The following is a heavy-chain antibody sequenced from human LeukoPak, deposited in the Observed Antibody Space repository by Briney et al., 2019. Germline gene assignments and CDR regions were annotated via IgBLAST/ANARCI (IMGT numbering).Heavy chain of an antibody. CDR1: GGSLSGYY. CDR2: IYYIGST. CDR3: ARGSPPLVSGYYTFYSYGMDV. V-gene: IGHV4-59*08. Sequence: SETLSLTCVVYGGSLSGYYWSWIRQPPGKGLEWIGYIYYIGSTNYNPPLKSRVTISVDTSKNQFSLKLSSVTAADTAVYYCARGSPPLVSGYYTFYSYGMDVWGQGTTVTVSS. D-gene: IGHD3-3*01. J-gene: IGHJ6*02.